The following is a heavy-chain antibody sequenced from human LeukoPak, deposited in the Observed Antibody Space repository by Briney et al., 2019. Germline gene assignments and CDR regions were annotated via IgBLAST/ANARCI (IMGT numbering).Heavy chain of an antibody. V-gene: IGHV3-33*01. J-gene: IGHJ4*02. CDR3: ASLLGFDY. Sequence: PGESLRLSCAASRFTFRNYGMHWVRQAPGKGLEWVAVIWYDGSNQVYADSVKGRFTVSRDNSKNTLYLQMNSLRAEDTAVYYCASLLGFDYWGQGTLVTVSS. CDR1: RFTFRNYG. CDR2: IWYDGSNQ.